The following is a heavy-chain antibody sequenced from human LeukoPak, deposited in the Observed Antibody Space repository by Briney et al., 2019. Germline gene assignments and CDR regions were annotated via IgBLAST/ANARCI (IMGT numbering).Heavy chain of an antibody. D-gene: IGHD3-10*01. CDR2: IKSKTDGGTT. CDR3: TTALDLLLWFGVFDY. V-gene: IGHV3-15*01. J-gene: IGHJ4*02. Sequence: GGSLRLSCAASGFTFSNAWMSWVRQAPGKGLEWVGRIKSKTDGGTTDYAAPVKGRFTISRDDSKNTLYLQMNSLKTEDTAVYYCTTALDLLLWFGVFDYWGQGTLVTVSS. CDR1: GFTFSNAW.